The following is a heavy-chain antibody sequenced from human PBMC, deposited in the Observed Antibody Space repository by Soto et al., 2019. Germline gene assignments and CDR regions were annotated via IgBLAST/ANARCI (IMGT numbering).Heavy chain of an antibody. Sequence: SETLSLTCTVSGGSISSGGYYWSWIRQHPGKGLEWIGYIYYSGSTYYNPSLKSRVTISVDTSKNQFSLKLSSVTAADTAVYYCASASFYDYIWGSYAANKAEGEAFDIWGQGTMVTVSS. J-gene: IGHJ3*02. CDR1: GGSISSGGYY. V-gene: IGHV4-31*03. CDR3: ASASFYDYIWGSYAANKAEGEAFDI. CDR2: IYYSGST. D-gene: IGHD3-16*01.